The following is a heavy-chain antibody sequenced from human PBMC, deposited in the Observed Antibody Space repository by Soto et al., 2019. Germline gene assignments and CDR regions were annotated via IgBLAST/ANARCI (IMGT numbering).Heavy chain of an antibody. D-gene: IGHD6-19*01. CDR1: GGSISSGGYY. CDR3: AGSVAGTEYFDC. Sequence: SETLSLTCTVSGGSISSGGYYWSWIREQPGKGLEWIGYIYYSGSTYYNPSLKSRVTISVDTSKSQFSLKLTSVTAADTAVYYCAGSVAGTEYFDCWGQGTLVTVSS. J-gene: IGHJ4*02. CDR2: IYYSGST. V-gene: IGHV4-31*03.